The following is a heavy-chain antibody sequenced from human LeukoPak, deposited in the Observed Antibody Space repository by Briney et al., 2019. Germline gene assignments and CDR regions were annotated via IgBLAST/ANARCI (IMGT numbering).Heavy chain of an antibody. CDR2: ISSGSSAI. CDR1: GFTFSDYY. CDR3: ARGHTAVTRHFDF. D-gene: IGHD4-17*01. Sequence: GGSLRLSCAASGFTFSDYYMSWIRQAPGKGLEWVSIISSGSSAIFSADALRGRFTISRDDAKNLLYLDMNSLRAEDTAVYYCARGHTAVTRHFDFWGQGTLVTVSS. J-gene: IGHJ4*02. V-gene: IGHV3-11*04.